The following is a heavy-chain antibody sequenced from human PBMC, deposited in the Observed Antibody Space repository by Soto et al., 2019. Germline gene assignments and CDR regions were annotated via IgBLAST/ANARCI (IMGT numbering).Heavy chain of an antibody. V-gene: IGHV3-21*06. Sequence: GGSLRLSCAASGFTFTRYSMNWVRQAPGKGLEWVSSISSTTNYIYYGDSMKGRFTISRDNAKNSLHLEMNSLRAEDTAVYYCARESEDLTSNFDYWGQGTLVTVSS. CDR1: GFTFTRYS. CDR2: ISSTTNYI. CDR3: ARESEDLTSNFDY. J-gene: IGHJ4*02.